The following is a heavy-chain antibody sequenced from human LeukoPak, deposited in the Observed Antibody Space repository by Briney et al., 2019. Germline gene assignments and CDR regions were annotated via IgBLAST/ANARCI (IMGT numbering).Heavy chain of an antibody. V-gene: IGHV4-38-2*02. CDR1: GYSISSSYY. Sequence: SETLSLTCSVSGYSISSSYYWGWIRQPPGKGLEWIGSIYHSGNTYYNPSLKSRVTISVDTSKNQFSLKLNSVTAADTAVYYCARAGYGDSDFDYWGQGTLVTVSS. CDR3: ARAGYGDSDFDY. CDR2: IYHSGNT. D-gene: IGHD4-17*01. J-gene: IGHJ4*02.